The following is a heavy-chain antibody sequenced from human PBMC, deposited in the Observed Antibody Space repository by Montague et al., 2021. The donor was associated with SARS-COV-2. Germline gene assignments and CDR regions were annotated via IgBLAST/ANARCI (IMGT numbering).Heavy chain of an antibody. Sequence: SETLSLTCAVYGGSFSNYYWSWIRQPPGEGLQWIGEIHHSGGTNYNPSLKSRVTISVDTSKNQFSLKLSSVTAADTAVYYCARAATITMIVVVIDAFDIWGQGTMVTVSS. CDR1: GGSFSNYY. J-gene: IGHJ3*02. CDR3: ARAATITMIVVVIDAFDI. V-gene: IGHV4-34*01. CDR2: IHHSGGT. D-gene: IGHD3-22*01.